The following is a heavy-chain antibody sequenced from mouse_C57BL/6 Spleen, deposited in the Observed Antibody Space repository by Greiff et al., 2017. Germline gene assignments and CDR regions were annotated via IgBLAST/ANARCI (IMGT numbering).Heavy chain of an antibody. Sequence: QVQLQQPGAELVRPGSSVKLSCKASGYTFTSYWMDWVKQRPGQGLEWIGNIYPSDSETHYNQKFKDKATLTVDKSSSTAYMQLSSLTSEDSAVYYCARSGAAQAYYAMDYWGQGTSVTVSS. CDR2: IYPSDSET. CDR3: ARSGAAQAYYAMDY. D-gene: IGHD3-2*02. J-gene: IGHJ4*01. V-gene: IGHV1-61*01. CDR1: GYTFTSYW.